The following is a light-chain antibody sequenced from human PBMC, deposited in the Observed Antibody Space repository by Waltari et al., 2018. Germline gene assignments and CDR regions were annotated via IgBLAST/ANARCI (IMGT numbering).Light chain of an antibody. J-gene: IGLJ2*01. CDR2: SNN. Sequence: QSVLTQPPSASGTPGQRVTISCSGSSSNIGSNTVNWYQQLPGPAPKLLIYSNNQRPSGVPDRFAGSKSVTAASLAISGLQSEEEADYYCAAWDDSLNGPVFGGGTKLTVL. CDR3: AAWDDSLNGPV. CDR1: SSNIGSNT. V-gene: IGLV1-44*01.